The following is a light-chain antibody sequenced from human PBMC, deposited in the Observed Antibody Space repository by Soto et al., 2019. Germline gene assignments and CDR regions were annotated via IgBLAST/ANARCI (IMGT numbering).Light chain of an antibody. CDR2: SGN. CDR3: QSYDSSLSGPRV. V-gene: IGLV1-44*01. CDR1: SSNIGRNT. J-gene: IGLJ3*02. Sequence: QSVLTQPPSASGTPGQRVTISCSGSSSNIGRNTVNWYQQLPGTAPKLLIYSGNQRPSGVPDRFSGSKSGTSASLAISGLQSDDEADYYCQSYDSSLSGPRVFGGGTKLTVL.